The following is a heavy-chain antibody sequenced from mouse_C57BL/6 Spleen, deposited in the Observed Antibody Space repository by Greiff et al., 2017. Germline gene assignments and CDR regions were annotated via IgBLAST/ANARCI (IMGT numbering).Heavy chain of an antibody. V-gene: IGHV2-6-1*01. Sequence: VQLQESGPGLVAPSQSLSITCTVSGFSLTSYGVHWVRQPPGKGLEWLVVIWSDGSTTYNSALKSRLSISKDNSKSQVFLKMNSLQTDDTAMYYCARHEDYGGYYAMDYWGQGTSVTVSS. CDR3: ARHEDYGGYYAMDY. D-gene: IGHD1-2*01. CDR1: GFSLTSYG. CDR2: IWSDGST. J-gene: IGHJ4*01.